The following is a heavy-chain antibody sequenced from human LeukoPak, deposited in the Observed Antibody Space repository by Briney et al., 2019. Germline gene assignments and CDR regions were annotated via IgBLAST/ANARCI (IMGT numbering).Heavy chain of an antibody. CDR3: ARDRGRNWFDS. J-gene: IGHJ5*01. CDR2: IKEDGSEK. V-gene: IGHV3-7*04. Sequence: GGSLRLSCAASGLTFSRCAMGWVRLAPGKGLEWVANIKEDGSEKYYVDSVKGRFTISRDNAKKSLYLQMNSLRAEDTAVYYCARDRGRNWFDSWGQGTLVTVSS. CDR1: GLTFSRCA. D-gene: IGHD6-25*01.